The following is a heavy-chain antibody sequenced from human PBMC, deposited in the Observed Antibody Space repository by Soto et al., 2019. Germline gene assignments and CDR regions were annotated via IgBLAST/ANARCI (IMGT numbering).Heavy chain of an antibody. Sequence: SVKVSCKASGGTFSSYAISWVRQAPGQGLEWMGGIIPIFGTANYAQKFQGRVTITADESTSTAYMELSSLRSEDTAVYYCARALKKVGILTGYYAGNRLYYYYYGMDVWGQGNTVTV. CDR2: IIPIFGTA. V-gene: IGHV1-69*13. CDR3: ARALKKVGILTGYYAGNRLYYYYYGMDV. J-gene: IGHJ6*02. CDR1: GGTFSSYA. D-gene: IGHD3-9*01.